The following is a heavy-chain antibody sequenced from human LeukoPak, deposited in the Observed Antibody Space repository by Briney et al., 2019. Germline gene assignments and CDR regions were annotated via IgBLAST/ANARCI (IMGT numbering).Heavy chain of an antibody. D-gene: IGHD4-23*01. CDR3: ASSESVRWLSY. Sequence: QPGGSLRLSCAASGFNYSSYTMNWVRQAPGMGLEWLSYISASRGITYYADSVKGRFTISRDNAKNSLYLQMNSLRAEVTAVYYCASSESVRWLSYWGQGTLVTVSS. CDR1: GFNYSSYT. V-gene: IGHV3-48*01. J-gene: IGHJ4*02. CDR2: ISASRGIT.